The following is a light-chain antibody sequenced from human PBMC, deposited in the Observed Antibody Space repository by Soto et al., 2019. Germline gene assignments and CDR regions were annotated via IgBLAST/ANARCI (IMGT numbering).Light chain of an antibody. Sequence: QSVLTQPPSASGTPGQRVTISCSGSSSNIGSNYVYWYQQLPGTAPKLLIYRDNQRPSGVPDRFSGSKSGTSASLAISVLRSEDDADYYCAAWDDSLSAHVVFGGGTKLTVL. J-gene: IGLJ2*01. CDR1: SSNIGSNY. CDR2: RDN. CDR3: AAWDDSLSAHVV. V-gene: IGLV1-47*01.